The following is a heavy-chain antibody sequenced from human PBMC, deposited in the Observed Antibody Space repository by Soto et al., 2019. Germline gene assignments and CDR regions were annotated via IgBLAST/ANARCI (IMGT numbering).Heavy chain of an antibody. CDR2: IIPIFGTA. V-gene: IGHV1-69*01. J-gene: IGHJ6*02. D-gene: IGHD6-19*01. CDR3: ASALLEYSSGWYHGEVYYGMDF. Sequence: QVQLVQSGAEVKKPGSSVKVSCKASGGTFSSYAISWVRQAPGQGLEWMGGIIPIFGTANYAQKFQGRVTITADEATSTAYMERSSLRSEDTAVYYCASALLEYSSGWYHGEVYYGMDFWCQGPTVTVSS. CDR1: GGTFSSYA.